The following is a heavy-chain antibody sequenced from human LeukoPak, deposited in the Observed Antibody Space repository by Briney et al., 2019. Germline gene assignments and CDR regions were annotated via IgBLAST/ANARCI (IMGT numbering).Heavy chain of an antibody. V-gene: IGHV4-34*01. Sequence: SETLSLTCAVYGGSFSGYYWSWIRQPPGKGLEWIGEINHSGSTNYNPSLKSRVTISVDTSKNQFSLKLSSVTAADTAVYYCARGQTWRQLWFSQGGFDPWGQGTLVTVSS. CDR1: GGSFSGYY. CDR2: INHSGST. D-gene: IGHD5-18*01. CDR3: ARGQTWRQLWFSQGGFDP. J-gene: IGHJ5*02.